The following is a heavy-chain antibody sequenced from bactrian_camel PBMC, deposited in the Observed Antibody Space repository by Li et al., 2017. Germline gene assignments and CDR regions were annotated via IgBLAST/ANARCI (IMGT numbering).Heavy chain of an antibody. V-gene: IGHV3S53*01. J-gene: IGHJ4*01. CDR3: GTNKYCRGSACCNSDFSH. Sequence: HVQLVESGGGSVQAGGSLRLSCAARTGAFRSACMGWIRQVPGKQREKVALIGSDRATHYSQSVKGRFTISKDSAKNTLYLQMNNLKPEDTAMYYCGTNKYCRGSACCNSDFSHWGQGTQVTVS. D-gene: IGHD2*01. CDR2: IGSDRAT. CDR1: TGAFRSAC.